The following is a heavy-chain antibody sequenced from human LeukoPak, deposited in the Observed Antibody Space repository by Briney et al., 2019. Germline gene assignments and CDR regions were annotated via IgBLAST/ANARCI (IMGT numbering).Heavy chain of an antibody. V-gene: IGHV3-30*02. J-gene: IGHJ6*04. CDR3: AELGITMIGGV. Sequence: GGSLRLSCAASGFTFSSFGMHWVRQAPGKGLEWVAFIRYDGHNKYYADSVRGRFTISRDNAKNSLYLQMNSLRAEDTAVYYCAELGITMIGGVWGKGTTVTISS. CDR1: GFTFSSFG. D-gene: IGHD3-10*02. CDR2: IRYDGHNK.